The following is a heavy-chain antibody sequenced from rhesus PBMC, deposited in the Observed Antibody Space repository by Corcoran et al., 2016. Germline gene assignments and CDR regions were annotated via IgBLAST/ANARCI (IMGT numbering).Heavy chain of an antibody. CDR1: GFTFSSYG. CDR3: AKGAGYFDY. Sequence: EVQLVETGGGLVQPGGSLKLSCAASGFTFSSYGMSWIRQAPGKGLEWVSAINSGGDSTYYADSVKGRLNISRDNSKNTLSLQMNSLRAEDTAVYYCAKGAGYFDYWGQGVLVTVSS. J-gene: IGHJ4*01. V-gene: IGHV3S5*01. CDR2: INSGGDST.